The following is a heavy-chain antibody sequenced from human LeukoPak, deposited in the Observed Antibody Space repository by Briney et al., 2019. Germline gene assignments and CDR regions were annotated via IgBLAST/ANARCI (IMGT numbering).Heavy chain of an antibody. D-gene: IGHD2-21*02. CDR1: GYTFTSYG. CDR2: ISAYNGNT. Sequence: GASVKVSCKASGYTFTSYGISWVRQAPGQGLEWMGWISAYNGNTNYAQKLQGRVTMTTDTSTSTAYMELRSLRSDDTAVYYCARAPPSIRGGDCCPFGPWGQGTLVTVSS. J-gene: IGHJ5*02. CDR3: ARAPPSIRGGDCCPFGP. V-gene: IGHV1-18*01.